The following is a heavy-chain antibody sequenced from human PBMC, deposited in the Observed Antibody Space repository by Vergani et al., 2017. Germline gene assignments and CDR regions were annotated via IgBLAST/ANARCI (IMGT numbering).Heavy chain of an antibody. CDR2: IYSGGST. Sequence: EVQLVESGGGLVQPGTSLRLSCAASGFIFDDYAMHWVRQAPGKGLEWVSVIYSGGSTYYADSVRGRFTISRDNSKNTLYLQMNSLRSEDTAVYYCARRRVRIAARDAFDIWGQGTMVTVSS. J-gene: IGHJ3*02. V-gene: IGHV3-66*02. CDR1: GFIFDDYA. CDR3: ARRRVRIAARDAFDI. D-gene: IGHD6-6*01.